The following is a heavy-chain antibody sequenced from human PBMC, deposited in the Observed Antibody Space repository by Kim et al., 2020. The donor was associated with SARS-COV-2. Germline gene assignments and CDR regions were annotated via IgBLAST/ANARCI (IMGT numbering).Heavy chain of an antibody. Sequence: GGSLRLSCAASGFTFSTYAMNWVRQAPGKGLEWVSTITASGAWTDYADSVKGRFTISRDNSKNTLYLQMNSLRAEDTALYYCAKDPRAGDKLVWFDPWGQGNRVSVST. J-gene: IGHJ5*02. CDR2: ITASGAWT. V-gene: IGHV3-23*01. CDR3: AKDPRAGDKLVWFDP. D-gene: IGHD1-1*01. CDR1: GFTFSTYA.